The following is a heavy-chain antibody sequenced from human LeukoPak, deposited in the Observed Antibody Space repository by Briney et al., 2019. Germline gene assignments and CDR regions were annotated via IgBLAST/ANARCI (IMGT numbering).Heavy chain of an antibody. J-gene: IGHJ6*03. CDR1: GGTFSSYA. V-gene: IGHV1-69*05. D-gene: IGHD5-12*01. Sequence: SVKVSCKASGGTFSSYAISWVRQAPGQGLEWMGGIIPIFGTANYAQKFQGRVTITTDGSTSTAYMELSSLRSEDTAVYYCASGSPDIVATIEYYYYMDVWGKGTTVTVSS. CDR3: ASGSPDIVATIEYYYYMDV. CDR2: IIPIFGTA.